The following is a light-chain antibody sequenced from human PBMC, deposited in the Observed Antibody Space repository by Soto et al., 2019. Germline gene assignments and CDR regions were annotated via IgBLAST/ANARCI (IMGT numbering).Light chain of an antibody. CDR1: SSDVGGYNF. J-gene: IGLJ2*01. CDR3: CSYAGSYTVL. Sequence: QSALTQPRSVSGSPGQSVTISCTGTSSDVGGYNFVSWYQQHPGKAPKFMIYDVTKRPSGVPDRFSGSKSGNTASLTISGLQAEDEADHYCCSYAGSYTVLFGGGTKLTVL. V-gene: IGLV2-11*01. CDR2: DVT.